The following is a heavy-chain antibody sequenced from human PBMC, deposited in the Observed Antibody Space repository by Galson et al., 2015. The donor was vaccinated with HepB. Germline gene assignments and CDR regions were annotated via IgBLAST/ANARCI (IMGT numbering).Heavy chain of an antibody. V-gene: IGHV3-7*03. Sequence: SLRLSCAGSQFTFSNFGMGWVRQSPEKGLQWGATISRDGSVPYYVDSMRGRFTISRDNAENSLYLLMNSLRAEDTALYYCVRGGSFTDYWGQGTPVTVSS. CDR1: QFTFSNFG. J-gene: IGHJ4*02. D-gene: IGHD5-12*01. CDR2: ISRDGSVP. CDR3: VRGGSFTDY.